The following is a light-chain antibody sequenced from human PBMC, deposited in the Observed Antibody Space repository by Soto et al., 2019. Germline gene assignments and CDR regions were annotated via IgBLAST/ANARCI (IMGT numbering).Light chain of an antibody. CDR2: GAS. V-gene: IGKV1-6*01. CDR1: KGIRND. CDR3: LHDYSFPYT. J-gene: IGKJ2*01. Sequence: AIQMPQFPPSLSASVGDRVTITCRASKGIRNDLGWYQQKAGRAHKLLIFGASTLQSGVPSRFRGSGPGTDFTLTISSLQPEEFATYYCLHDYSFPYTFGQGTKVDIK.